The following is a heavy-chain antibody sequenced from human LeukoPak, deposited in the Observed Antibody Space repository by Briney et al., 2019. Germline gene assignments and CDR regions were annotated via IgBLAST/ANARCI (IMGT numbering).Heavy chain of an antibody. D-gene: IGHD5-18*01. CDR3: ARAYSYGYGPLDY. Sequence: GASVKVSCKSSGYSFTSYGINWVRQAPGQGLEWMGWISTDNGNTDYARNLQGRVTMTTDTSTSTAYMEVRSLRSDDTAVYYCARAYSYGYGPLDYWGQGTLVTVSS. CDR2: ISTDNGNT. CDR1: GYSFTSYG. J-gene: IGHJ4*02. V-gene: IGHV1-18*04.